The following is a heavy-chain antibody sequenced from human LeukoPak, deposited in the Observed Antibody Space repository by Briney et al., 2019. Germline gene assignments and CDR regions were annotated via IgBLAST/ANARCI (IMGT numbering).Heavy chain of an antibody. CDR2: MSGSGGRT. V-gene: IGHV3-23*01. CDR1: GFTFNTYA. Sequence: PGGSMRLSCAASGFTFNTYAMSWVRQAPGKGLEWVSAMSGSGGRTYYADSVKGRFTISRDNSKNTLYLQMNSLRAEDTALYYCARDMRFGEFPFDYWGQGTLVTVSS. J-gene: IGHJ4*02. D-gene: IGHD3-10*01. CDR3: ARDMRFGEFPFDY.